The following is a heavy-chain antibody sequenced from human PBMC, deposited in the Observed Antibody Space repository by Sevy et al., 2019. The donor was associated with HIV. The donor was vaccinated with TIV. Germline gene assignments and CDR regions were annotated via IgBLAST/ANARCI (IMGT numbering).Heavy chain of an antibody. CDR1: GGSISSYY. CDR3: ARDRCSSTSCPNNWFDP. Sequence: SETLSLTCTVSGGSISSYYWSWIRQPAGKGLEWIGCIYTSGSTNYNPSLKSRVTMSVDTSKNQFSLKLSSVTAADTAVYYCARDRCSSTSCPNNWFDPWGQGTLVTVSS. V-gene: IGHV4-4*07. CDR2: IYTSGST. D-gene: IGHD2-2*01. J-gene: IGHJ5*02.